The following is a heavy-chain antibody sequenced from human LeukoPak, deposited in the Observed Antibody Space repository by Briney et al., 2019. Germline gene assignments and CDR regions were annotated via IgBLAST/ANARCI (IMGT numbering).Heavy chain of an antibody. CDR2: INHSGST. D-gene: IGHD3-10*01. J-gene: IGHJ3*02. CDR3: ARGPSRYYGSGSYYRPDAFDI. CDR1: GGSFSGYY. V-gene: IGHV4-34*01. Sequence: SETLSLTCAVYGGSFSGYYWSWIRQPPGKGLEWIGEINHSGSTNYNPSLKSRVTISVDTSKNQFSLKLSSVTAADTAVYYCARGPSRYYGSGSYYRPDAFDIWGQGTMVTVSS.